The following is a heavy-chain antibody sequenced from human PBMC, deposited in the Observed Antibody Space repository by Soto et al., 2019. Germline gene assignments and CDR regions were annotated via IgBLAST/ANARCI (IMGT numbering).Heavy chain of an antibody. Sequence: ESHLVESGGGLVQTGGSLRLSCAISESTVSRDWMNWVRQAPGKGLEWVAHTNQDGSQKYYVDSVKGRFTISRDNAKKSLYLEMNSLRAGDTDMYYCSGGVGDAFWGQGTLVTVSS. J-gene: IGHJ4*02. D-gene: IGHD1-26*01. V-gene: IGHV3-7*01. CDR3: SGGVGDAF. CDR2: TNQDGSQK. CDR1: ESTVSRDW.